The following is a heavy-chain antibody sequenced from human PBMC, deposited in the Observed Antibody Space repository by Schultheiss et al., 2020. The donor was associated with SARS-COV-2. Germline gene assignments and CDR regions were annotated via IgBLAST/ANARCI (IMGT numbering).Heavy chain of an antibody. CDR3: AKDRPNWGDFDS. Sequence: GGSLRLSCAASGFTFSSYAMHWVRQAPGKGLEWVAVISYDGSNKYYADSVKGRFTISRDNSKNTLYLQMNSLRVEDTAVYYCAKDRPNWGDFDSWGQGILVTVSS. J-gene: IGHJ4*02. CDR2: ISYDGSNK. V-gene: IGHV3-30-3*01. CDR1: GFTFSSYA. D-gene: IGHD7-27*01.